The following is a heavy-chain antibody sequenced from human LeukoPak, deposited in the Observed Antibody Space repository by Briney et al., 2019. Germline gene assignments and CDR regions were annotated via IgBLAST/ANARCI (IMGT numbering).Heavy chain of an antibody. CDR2: IRYDGNNK. J-gene: IGHJ4*02. CDR1: GFTFSSYG. CDR3: AKDRYGDFLGFDY. V-gene: IGHV3-30*02. Sequence: GGSLRLSCAASGFTFSSYGVHWVRQAPGKGLEWVAFIRYDGNNKHYTDPVKGRFTISRDNSKNTLYLQMNSLRAEDTAVYYCAKDRYGDFLGFDYWGQGTLVTVSS. D-gene: IGHD4-17*01.